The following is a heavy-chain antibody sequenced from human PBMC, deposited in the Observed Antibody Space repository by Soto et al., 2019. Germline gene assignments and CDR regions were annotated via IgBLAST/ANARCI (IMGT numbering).Heavy chain of an antibody. CDR1: GGTFSSYA. J-gene: IGHJ6*02. CDR2: IIPIFGTA. D-gene: IGHD5-18*01. CDR3: ARRRGYSYGYGYYGMDV. Sequence: QVQLVQSGAEVKKPGSSVKVSCKASGGTFSSYAISWVRQAPGQGLEWMGGIIPIFGTANYAQKFQGRVTITADESTSTAGMELSSLRSEDTAVYYCARRRGYSYGYGYYGMDVWGQGTTVTVSS. V-gene: IGHV1-69*12.